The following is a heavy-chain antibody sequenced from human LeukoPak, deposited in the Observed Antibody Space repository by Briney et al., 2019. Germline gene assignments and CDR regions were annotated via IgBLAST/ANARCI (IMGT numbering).Heavy chain of an antibody. Sequence: PGGSLRLSCAASGFTFSSYSMNWVRQAPGKRLEWVSSISSSSSYIYYADSVKGRFTISRDNAKNSLYLQMNSLRAEDTAVYYCARDHAAFYTEGPDGMDVWGQGTTVTVSS. V-gene: IGHV3-21*01. J-gene: IGHJ6*02. D-gene: IGHD6-13*01. CDR1: GFTFSSYS. CDR2: ISSSSSYI. CDR3: ARDHAAFYTEGPDGMDV.